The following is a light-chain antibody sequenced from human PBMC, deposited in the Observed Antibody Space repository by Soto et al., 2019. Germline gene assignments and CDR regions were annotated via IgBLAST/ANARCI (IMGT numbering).Light chain of an antibody. Sequence: QSVMTQPPSVSGAPGHRVTSSCTGRSSNIGAGYDVHWYQQLPGTAPKLLIYGNSNRPSGVPDRFSGSKSGTSASLAITGLQAEDEADYYCQSYDSSLSGSYVFGTGTKVTVL. CDR3: QSYDSSLSGSYV. J-gene: IGLJ1*01. V-gene: IGLV1-40*01. CDR1: SSNIGAGYD. CDR2: GNS.